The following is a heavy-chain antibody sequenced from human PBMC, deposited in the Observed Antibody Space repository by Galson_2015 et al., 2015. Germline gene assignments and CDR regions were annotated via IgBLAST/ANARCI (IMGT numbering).Heavy chain of an antibody. D-gene: IGHD6-13*01. CDR2: ISYDGSNK. CDR1: GFTFSSYA. J-gene: IGHJ6*02. V-gene: IGHV3-30-3*01. Sequence: SLRLSCAASGFTFSSYAMHWVRQAPGRGLEWVAVISYDGSNKYYADSVKGRFTISRDNSKNTLYLQMNSLRAADTAVYYCARDFEAAAAYGMDVWGQGTTVTVSS. CDR3: ARDFEAAAAYGMDV.